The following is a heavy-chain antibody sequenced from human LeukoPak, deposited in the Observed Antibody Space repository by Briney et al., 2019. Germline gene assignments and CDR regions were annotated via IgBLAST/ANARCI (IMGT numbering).Heavy chain of an antibody. CDR3: AREGDGRNEDFDY. V-gene: IGHV1-46*01. Sequence: ASVKVSCKASGYTFTSYGISWVRQAPGQGLEWMGIINPSGGSTSYAQKFQGRVTMTRDMSTSTVYMELSSLRSEDTAVYYCAREGDGRNEDFDYWGQGTLVTVSS. CDR2: INPSGGST. CDR1: GYTFTSYG. D-gene: IGHD1-1*01. J-gene: IGHJ4*02.